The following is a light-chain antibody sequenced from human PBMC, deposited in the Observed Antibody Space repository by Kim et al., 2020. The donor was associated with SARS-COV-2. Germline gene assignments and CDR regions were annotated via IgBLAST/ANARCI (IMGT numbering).Light chain of an antibody. J-gene: IGLJ2*01. V-gene: IGLV3-1*01. CDR3: QAWDSSVV. Sequence: VSVSPGQTASITCSGDKLGDKYASWYQQKPGQSPVLVIYQDTKRPSGIPERFSGSNSGNTATLTISGTQAMDEADYYCQAWDSSVVFGGGTQLTVL. CDR2: QDT. CDR1: KLGDKY.